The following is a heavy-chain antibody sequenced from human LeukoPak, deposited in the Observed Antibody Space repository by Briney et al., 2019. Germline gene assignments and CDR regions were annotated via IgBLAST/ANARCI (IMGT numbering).Heavy chain of an antibody. D-gene: IGHD5-12*01. CDR3: ARVLYRGYDPLGGAFDI. J-gene: IGHJ3*02. CDR1: GFTASSNY. CDR2: IYSGGST. Sequence: GGSLRLSCAASGFTASSNYMSWVRQAPGKGLEWVSVIYSGGSTYYADSVKGRITISRDNSKNTLYLQMNSLRAEDTAVYYCARVLYRGYDPLGGAFDIWGQGTMVTVSS. V-gene: IGHV3-66*01.